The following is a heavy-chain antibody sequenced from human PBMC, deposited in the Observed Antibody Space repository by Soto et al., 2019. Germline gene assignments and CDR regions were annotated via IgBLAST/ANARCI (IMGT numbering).Heavy chain of an antibody. D-gene: IGHD2-15*01. CDR2: ISYDGSNK. Sequence: LRLSCAASGFSFSNYGMHWVRQALGKGLEWVAVISYDGSNKYYGDSVKGRFTISRDNSKNTLYLQMNSLRAEDTAVYYCAKDRIEASIYYFYGMDVWGQGTTVTVSS. V-gene: IGHV3-30*18. CDR3: AKDRIEASIYYFYGMDV. CDR1: GFSFSNYG. J-gene: IGHJ6*02.